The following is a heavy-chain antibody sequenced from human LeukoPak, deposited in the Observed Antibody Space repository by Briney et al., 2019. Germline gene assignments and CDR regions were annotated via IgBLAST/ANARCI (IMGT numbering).Heavy chain of an antibody. D-gene: IGHD6-19*01. CDR2: IYYSGST. CDR3: ARHSSSAWYYYFDY. V-gene: IGHV4-39*01. J-gene: IGHJ4*02. Sequence: SETLSLTCIVSGGSISSTNYYWGRIRRPPGKGLEWIGTIYYSGSTYYNPSLKSRVTISVDTSRNHFSLNLNSVTAADTAVYYCARHSSSAWYYYFDYWGQGSFVTVSS. CDR1: GGSISSTNYY.